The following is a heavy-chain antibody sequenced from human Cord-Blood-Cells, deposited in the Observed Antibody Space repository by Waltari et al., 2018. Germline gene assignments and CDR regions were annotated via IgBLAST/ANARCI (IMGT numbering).Heavy chain of an antibody. CDR1: GFSLSTSGVG. J-gene: IGHJ5*02. CDR2: IYWDDDK. CDR3: AHRRQSSSSNWFDP. V-gene: IGHV2-5*02. D-gene: IGHD6-6*01. Sequence: QITLKESGPTLVKPTQTLTLTCTFSGFSLSTSGVGVGWIRQPPGKALEWLALIYWDDDKRYSPYLKGRLTITKDTSKNQVVLTMTNMDPVDTATYYCAHRRQSSSSNWFDPWGQGTLVTVSS.